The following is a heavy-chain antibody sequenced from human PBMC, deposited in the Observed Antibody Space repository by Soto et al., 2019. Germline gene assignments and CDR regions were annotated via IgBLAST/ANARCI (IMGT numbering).Heavy chain of an antibody. Sequence: SVKVSCKASGYTFTGYYMHWVRQAPGQGLEWMGWINPNSGGTNYAQKFQGRVTMTRDTSISTAYMELSRLKFDDTAVYYCARDYPPDYYDSSGYYLGGWFDLWGQGTPVTVSS. D-gene: IGHD3-22*01. J-gene: IGHJ5*02. CDR3: ARDYPPDYYDSSGYYLGGWFDL. CDR1: GYTFTGYY. CDR2: INPNSGGT. V-gene: IGHV1-2*02.